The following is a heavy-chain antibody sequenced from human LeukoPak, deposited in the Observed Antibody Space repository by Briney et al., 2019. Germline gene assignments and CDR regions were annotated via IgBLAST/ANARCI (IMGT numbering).Heavy chain of an antibody. D-gene: IGHD5-18*01. CDR2: ISDNEGST. J-gene: IGHJ4*01. V-gene: IGHV3-23*01. Sequence: GGSLTLSCAASGFTFNYYAMSWVRQAPGKGLEWVSGISDNEGSTYYRDSVKGRFTISRDNTKNTVYLQLNNLRADDTAVYFCARHDSFIPYWGQGPLVIVSS. CDR3: ARHDSFIPY. CDR1: GFTFNYYA.